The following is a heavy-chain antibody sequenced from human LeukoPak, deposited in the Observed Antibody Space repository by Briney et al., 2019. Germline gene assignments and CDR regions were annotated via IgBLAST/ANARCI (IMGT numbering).Heavy chain of an antibody. CDR3: ARSYYYGSGTDAFDI. D-gene: IGHD3-10*01. CDR2: IYTSGST. CDR1: GGSFSGYY. V-gene: IGHV4-59*10. Sequence: SETLSLTCAVYGGSFSGYYWSWIRQPAGKGLEWIGRIYTSGSTNYNPSLKSRVTMSVDTSKNQFSLKLSSVTAADTAVYYCARSYYYGSGTDAFDIWGQGTMVTVSS. J-gene: IGHJ3*02.